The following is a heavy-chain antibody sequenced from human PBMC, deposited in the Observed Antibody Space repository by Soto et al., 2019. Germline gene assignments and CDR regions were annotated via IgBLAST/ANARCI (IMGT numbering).Heavy chain of an antibody. Sequence: QVQLVESGGGVVQPGRSLTLSCAASGFTFSNHAIHWVRQAPGKGLEWVAVISNDGSRDYYADSVKGRFTMSRYNSKNTVYRQMNSLRLEDTAVYYCARRFPHVDLLLAPFDYWGPGPGVTGSS. D-gene: IGHD3-9*01. V-gene: IGHV3-30*04. CDR3: ARRFPHVDLLLAPFDY. J-gene: IGHJ4*02. CDR2: ISNDGSRD. CDR1: GFTFSNHA.